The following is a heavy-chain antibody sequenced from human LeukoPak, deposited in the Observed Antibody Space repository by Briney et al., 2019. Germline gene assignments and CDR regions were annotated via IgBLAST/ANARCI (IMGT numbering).Heavy chain of an antibody. CDR1: GFTFSSYA. D-gene: IGHD6-13*01. CDR2: IKQDGSEK. V-gene: IGHV3-7*03. J-gene: IGHJ4*02. CDR3: ARELVRIDY. Sequence: GGSLRLSCAASGFTFSSYAMHWVRQAPGKGLEWVANIKQDGSEKYYVDSVKGRFTISRDNAKNSLYLQMNSLRAEDTAVYYCARELVRIDYWGQGTLVTVSS.